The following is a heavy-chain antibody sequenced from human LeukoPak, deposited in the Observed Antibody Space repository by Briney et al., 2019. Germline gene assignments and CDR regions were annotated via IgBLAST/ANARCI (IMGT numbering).Heavy chain of an antibody. D-gene: IGHD6-13*01. CDR3: AKSRAADTTLLFDY. CDR2: ITIGATDT. Sequence: GGSLRLSCAASGFTFNNYAMNWVRQAPGKGLEWVSAITIGATDTFYLDSVKGRFTISRDNSKNTLYLQMSSLRAEDTAIYYCAKSRAADTTLLFDYWGQGTLVTVSS. V-gene: IGHV3-23*01. J-gene: IGHJ4*02. CDR1: GFTFNNYA.